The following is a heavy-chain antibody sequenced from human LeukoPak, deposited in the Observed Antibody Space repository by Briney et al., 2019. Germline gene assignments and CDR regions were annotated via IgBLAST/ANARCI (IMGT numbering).Heavy chain of an antibody. CDR3: ARRGDSRGYYFD. CDR2: IKQDGSER. D-gene: IGHD3-22*01. V-gene: IGHV3-7*03. Sequence: GGSLRLSCATSGFTFSSHWMTWVRQAPGKGLEWVANIKQDGSERYYVDSLKGRFTISRDNAKSSLYLEMNSLRVEDTAVYYCARRGDSRGYYFDWGQGTLVTVSS. CDR1: GFTFSSHW. J-gene: IGHJ1*01.